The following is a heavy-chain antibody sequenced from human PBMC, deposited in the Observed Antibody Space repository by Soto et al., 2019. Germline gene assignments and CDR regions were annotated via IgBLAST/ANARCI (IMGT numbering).Heavy chain of an antibody. D-gene: IGHD5-18*01. CDR3: VSDRRYGHASVPYS. Sequence: QAQLVESGGGVVQPGRSLRLSCAASGFAFSSYGMHWVRQAPGTGLEWVAVISYDGSLQPYADSVKGRFTISRDNSKNMVLLQISSLRAEDTAVYYCVSDRRYGHASVPYSCGQGTLISVSS. J-gene: IGHJ4*02. V-gene: IGHV3-30*03. CDR1: GFAFSSYG. CDR2: ISYDGSLQ.